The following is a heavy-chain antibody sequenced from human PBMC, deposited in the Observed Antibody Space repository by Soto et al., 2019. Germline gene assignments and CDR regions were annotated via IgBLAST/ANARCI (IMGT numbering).Heavy chain of an antibody. V-gene: IGHV1-69*01. D-gene: IGHD2-8*01. CDR1: GGSFGSSA. J-gene: IGHJ4*02. Sequence: QVQLVQSGADVKKPGSSVKVSCKTSGGSFGSSAISWVRQAPAQGLEWMGEIIPVFDKANYAQNFQGRLTITADELTGTVFMELSSLRSEDTAVYFCARDSADGHFDYWGQGTLVTVSS. CDR2: IIPVFDKA. CDR3: ARDSADGHFDY.